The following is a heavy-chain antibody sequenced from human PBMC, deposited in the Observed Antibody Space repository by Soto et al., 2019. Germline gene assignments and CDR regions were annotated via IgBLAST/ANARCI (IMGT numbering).Heavy chain of an antibody. D-gene: IGHD3-3*01. J-gene: IGHJ4*02. CDR3: AALELRFLEWLPLG. CDR2: IVVGSGNT. V-gene: IGHV1-58*01. CDR1: GFPLSSSA. Sequence: SVKVSCKASGFPLSSSAVQWVRQARGQRLEWIGWIVVGSGNTNYAQKFQERVTITRGLSTNTAYMEVSSLTSEDTAVYYCAALELRFLEWLPLGWGQGTLGTVSS.